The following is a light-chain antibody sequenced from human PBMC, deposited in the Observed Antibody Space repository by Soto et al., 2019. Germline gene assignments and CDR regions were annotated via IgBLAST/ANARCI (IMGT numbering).Light chain of an antibody. CDR3: TSWTTSTTMK. J-gene: IGLJ2*01. V-gene: IGLV2-14*01. CDR2: DVN. Sequence: QSALTQPASVSGSPGQSITISCTGTSSDVGAYNYASWYQQHPGKAPKLMIYDVNIRPSGVSNRFSGSKSGNTASLTISGLQAEDEVDYYCTSWTTSTTMKFGGGTKVTVL. CDR1: SSDVGAYNY.